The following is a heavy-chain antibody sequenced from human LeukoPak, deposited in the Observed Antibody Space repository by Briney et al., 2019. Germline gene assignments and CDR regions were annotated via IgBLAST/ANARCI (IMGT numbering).Heavy chain of an antibody. V-gene: IGHV3-33*06. J-gene: IGHJ3*02. CDR1: GFTFSSYG. CDR3: AKDKVGATPHWDAFDI. CDR2: IWYDGSNK. D-gene: IGHD1-26*01. Sequence: PGGSLRLPCAASGFTFSSYGMHWVRQAPGKGLEWVAVIWYDGSNKYYADSVKGRFTISRDNSKNTLYLQMNSLRAEDTAVYYCAKDKVGATPHWDAFDIWGQGTMVTVSS.